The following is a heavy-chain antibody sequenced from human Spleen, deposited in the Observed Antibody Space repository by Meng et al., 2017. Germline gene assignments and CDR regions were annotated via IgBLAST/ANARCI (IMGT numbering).Heavy chain of an antibody. Sequence: QVQLVQSGAEVKNPGASVKVSCKASGYTFTGYYIHWVRQAPGQSLEWMGWITPGSGNTKYSQKFQGRVTITRDTSASTAYMELSTLRSEDTAVYYCARDFTSGSSGDPWGQGTLVTVSS. J-gene: IGHJ5*02. CDR1: GYTFTGYY. CDR2: ITPGSGNT. V-gene: IGHV1-3*01. D-gene: IGHD6-19*01. CDR3: ARDFTSGSSGDP.